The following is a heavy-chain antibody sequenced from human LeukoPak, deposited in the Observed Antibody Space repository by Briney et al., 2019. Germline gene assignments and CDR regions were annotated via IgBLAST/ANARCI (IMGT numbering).Heavy chain of an antibody. J-gene: IGHJ4*02. Sequence: SGGSLRLSCAASGFTFNNHVMHWVRQAPGKGLEWVAVISSDGSLKYYADSVKGRFTISRDDSKNTFYLQMINLRAEDTAVYYCAKDGAWLRFDDWGQGILVTVSS. D-gene: IGHD5-12*01. CDR2: ISSDGSLK. V-gene: IGHV3-30*04. CDR1: GFTFNNHV. CDR3: AKDGAWLRFDD.